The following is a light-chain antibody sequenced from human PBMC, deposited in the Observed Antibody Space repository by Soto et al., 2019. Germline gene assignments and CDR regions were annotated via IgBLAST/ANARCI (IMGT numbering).Light chain of an antibody. Sequence: DIQMTQSPSTLSASVGDRVTITCRASESISSWLAWYQQKPGKAPKLLIYKASTLERGVPSRFSGSGSGTEFTLTISRLQPEDVAVYYCQQYYSTPRTFGGGNKVDIK. CDR3: QQYYSTPRT. CDR2: KAS. V-gene: IGKV1-5*03. J-gene: IGKJ4*01. CDR1: ESISSW.